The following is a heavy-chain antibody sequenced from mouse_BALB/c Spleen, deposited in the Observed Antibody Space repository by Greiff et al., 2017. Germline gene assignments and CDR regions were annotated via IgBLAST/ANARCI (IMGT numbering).Heavy chain of an antibody. Sequence: EVQRVESGPELVKPGASVKISCKTSGYTFTEYTMHWVKQSHGKSLEWIGGINPNNGGTSYNQKFKGKATLTVDKSSSTAYMELRSLTSEDSAVYYCARGGVRWGYFDVWGAGTTVTVSS. CDR2: INPNNGGT. V-gene: IGHV1-18*01. D-gene: IGHD2-14*01. J-gene: IGHJ1*01. CDR3: ARGGVRWGYFDV. CDR1: GYTFTEYT.